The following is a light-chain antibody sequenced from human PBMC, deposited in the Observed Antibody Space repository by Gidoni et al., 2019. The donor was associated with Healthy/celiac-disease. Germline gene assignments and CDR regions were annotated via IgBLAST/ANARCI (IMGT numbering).Light chain of an antibody. V-gene: IGKV1-5*03. Sequence: DIQMTQSPSTLYASVGDRVTITCRASQSISSWLAWYQQKPGKAPKLLIYKASSLESGVPSRFSGRGSGTEFTLTIRSLQPDDFATYYCQQYNSYWPFGQXPKVEIK. CDR2: KAS. J-gene: IGKJ1*01. CDR1: QSISSW. CDR3: QQYNSYWP.